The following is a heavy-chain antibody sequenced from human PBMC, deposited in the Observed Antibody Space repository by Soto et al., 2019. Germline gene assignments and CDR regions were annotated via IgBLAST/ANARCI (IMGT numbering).Heavy chain of an antibody. V-gene: IGHV3-21*01. CDR1: GFTFSSYA. J-gene: IGHJ4*02. Sequence: PGGSLRLSCAASGFTFSSYAMNWVRQAPGKGLEWVSSISSSSSYIYYADSVKGRFTISRDNAKNSLYLQMNSLRAEDTAVYYCARGGITMVRGVNDYFDYWGQGTLVTVS. CDR2: ISSSSSYI. D-gene: IGHD3-10*01. CDR3: ARGGITMVRGVNDYFDY.